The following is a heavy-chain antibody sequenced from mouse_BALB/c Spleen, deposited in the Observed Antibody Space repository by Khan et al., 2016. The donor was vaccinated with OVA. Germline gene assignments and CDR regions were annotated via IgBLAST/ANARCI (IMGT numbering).Heavy chain of an antibody. J-gene: IGHJ3*01. CDR1: GFNIKDSY. CDR2: IDPENGKT. CDR3: ARSGYFAWFCY. V-gene: IGHV14-1*02. Sequence: VQLKQSGADLVRPGALVKLSCKASGFNIKDSYMHWVKQRPEQGLEWIGWIDPENGKTIYDPKFQDKASITADTSSNTAYMQLISLTSEDTAVYYCARSGYFAWFCYWGQGTLVTVSA.